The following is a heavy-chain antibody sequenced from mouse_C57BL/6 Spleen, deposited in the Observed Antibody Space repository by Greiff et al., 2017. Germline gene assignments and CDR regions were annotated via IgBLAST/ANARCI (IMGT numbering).Heavy chain of an antibody. Sequence: VQLQQSGPELVKPGASVKISCKASGYSFTGYYMNWVKQSPEKSLEWIGEINPSTGGTTYNQKFKAKATLTVDKSSSTAYMQLKSLTSEDSAVYYCARWERYFDYWGQGTTLTVSS. J-gene: IGHJ2*01. D-gene: IGHD4-1*01. CDR2: INPSTGGT. CDR1: GYSFTGYY. CDR3: ARWERYFDY. V-gene: IGHV1-42*01.